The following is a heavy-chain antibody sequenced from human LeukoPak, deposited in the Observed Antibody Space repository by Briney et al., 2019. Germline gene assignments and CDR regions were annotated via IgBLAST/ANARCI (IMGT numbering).Heavy chain of an antibody. V-gene: IGHV1-2*02. Sequence: ASVKVSCKASGYTFTGCYMHWVRQAPGQGLEWMGWINPNSGGTDYAQKFQGRVTMTRDTSINTACMELSRLRSDDTAVYYCARGDYSRDYYYMDVWGKGTTVTVSS. J-gene: IGHJ6*03. CDR3: ARGDYSRDYYYMDV. D-gene: IGHD4-11*01. CDR2: INPNSGGT. CDR1: GYTFTGCY.